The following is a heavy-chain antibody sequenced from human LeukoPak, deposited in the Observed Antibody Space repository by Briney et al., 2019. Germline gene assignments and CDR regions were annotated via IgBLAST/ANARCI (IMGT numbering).Heavy chain of an antibody. CDR3: ARDQRHSSPSAFDI. D-gene: IGHD5-18*01. Sequence: PSETLSLTCNVSGGSISGYHWSWIRQPPGKGLEWLGYIYYSGSSNYNPSLKSRVTMSADTSKNQFSLKLSSVTAADTAVYYCARDQRHSSPSAFDIWGQGTMVTVSS. CDR2: IYYSGSS. CDR1: GGSISGYH. J-gene: IGHJ3*02. V-gene: IGHV4-59*12.